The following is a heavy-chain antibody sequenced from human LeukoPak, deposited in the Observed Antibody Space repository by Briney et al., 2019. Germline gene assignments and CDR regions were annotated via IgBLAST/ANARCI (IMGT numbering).Heavy chain of an antibody. CDR1: GFTFGDYA. CDR2: IRSKAYGGTT. V-gene: IGHV3-49*03. CDR3: TRDEGDNGMDV. D-gene: IGHD5-24*01. Sequence: GGSLRLSCTASGFTFGDYAMSWFRQAPGKGLKWVGFIRSKAYGGTTEYAASVKGRFTISRDDSKSIAYLQMNSLKTEDTAVYYCTRDEGDNGMDVWGQGTTVTVSS. J-gene: IGHJ6*02.